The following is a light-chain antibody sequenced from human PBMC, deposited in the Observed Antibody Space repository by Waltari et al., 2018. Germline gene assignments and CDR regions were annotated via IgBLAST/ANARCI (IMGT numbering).Light chain of an antibody. Sequence: SYVLTQPPSVSVAPRKAATIPCGGANIVSRSVHWYQQKPGRAPVLVISADDDRPSGIPERFSGSNSGNTATLTISGVEAGDEADYFCQVWDNDSDHWVFGGGTKLTVL. CDR1: NIVSRS. V-gene: IGLV3-21*04. J-gene: IGLJ3*02. CDR2: ADD. CDR3: QVWDNDSDHWV.